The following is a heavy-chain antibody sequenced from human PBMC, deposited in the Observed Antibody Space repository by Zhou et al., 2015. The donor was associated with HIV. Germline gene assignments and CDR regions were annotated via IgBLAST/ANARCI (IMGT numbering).Heavy chain of an antibody. Sequence: QVQLVQSGAEVKKPGSSVKVSCKASGGTFSSYAISWVRQAPGQGLEWMGGIIPIFGTANYAQKFQGRVTITADESTSTAYMELSSLRSEDTAVYYCARGGRYCSGGSCYSGAFDIWGQGTMVTVSP. J-gene: IGHJ3*02. CDR3: ARGGRYCSGGSCYSGAFDI. V-gene: IGHV1-69*12. CDR2: IIPIFGTA. D-gene: IGHD2-15*01. CDR1: GGTFSSYA.